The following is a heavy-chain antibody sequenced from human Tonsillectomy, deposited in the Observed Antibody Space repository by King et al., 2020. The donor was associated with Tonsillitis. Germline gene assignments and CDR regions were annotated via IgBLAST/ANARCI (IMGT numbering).Heavy chain of an antibody. CDR3: ARDETPGDFLTGYYDALDI. J-gene: IGHJ3*02. CDR1: AFTISNYW. D-gene: IGHD3-9*01. CDR2: IKQDGSQK. Sequence: VQLVESGGGLVQPGGSLRLSCAASAFTISNYWMTCVSQAPGKGLEWVANIKQDGSQKIYVDSVKGRFTISRDNAKNSLFLQMNSLRAEDTAVYYCARDETPGDFLTGYYDALDIWGQGTMVTVSS. V-gene: IGHV3-7*01.